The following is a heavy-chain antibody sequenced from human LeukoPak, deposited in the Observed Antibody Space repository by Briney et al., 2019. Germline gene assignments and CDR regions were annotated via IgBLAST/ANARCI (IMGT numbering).Heavy chain of an antibody. CDR1: GSSLSVYY. D-gene: IGHD5-24*01. V-gene: IGHV4-59*01. J-gene: IGHJ4*02. CDR2: ISHSGSI. CDR3: ARSRDAYLLDY. Sequence: SETLSLTCTVSGSSLSVYYWSWVRQPPGKGLEWIGYISHSGSINYNPSLQSRVTISIDTSNNQFSLNVRSATAADTAVYYCARSRDAYLLDYWGQGTLVTVSS.